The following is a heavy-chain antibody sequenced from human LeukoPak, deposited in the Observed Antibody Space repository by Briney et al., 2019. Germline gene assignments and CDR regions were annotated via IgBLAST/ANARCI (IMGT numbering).Heavy chain of an antibody. CDR3: IPMWAFHM. V-gene: IGHV3-15*01. Sequence: GGSLRLSCAASGLTFSNAWMSWVRQAPGKGQEWVGRIKSRTDGGTTDYAAPVKGRFTISRDDSKNTLYLQMNSLKTEDTAVYYCIPMWAFHMWGQGTMVTVSS. CDR1: GLTFSNAW. D-gene: IGHD2-21*01. J-gene: IGHJ3*02. CDR2: IKSRTDGGTT.